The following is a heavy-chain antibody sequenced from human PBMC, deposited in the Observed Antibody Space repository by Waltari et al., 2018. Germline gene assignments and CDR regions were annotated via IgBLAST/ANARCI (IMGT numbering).Heavy chain of an antibody. D-gene: IGHD3-3*01. CDR2: ISGSGGST. CDR3: AKDGRGSSRYYDFWSGYYTSFDY. Sequence: EVQLLESGGGLVQPGGSLRLSCAASGFTFSSYAMSWVHQAPGTGLEWVSAISGSGGSTYYADSVKGRFTISRDNSKNTLYLQMNSLRAEDTAVYYCAKDGRGSSRYYDFWSGYYTSFDYWGQGTLVTVSS. J-gene: IGHJ4*02. CDR1: GFTFSSYA. V-gene: IGHV3-23*01.